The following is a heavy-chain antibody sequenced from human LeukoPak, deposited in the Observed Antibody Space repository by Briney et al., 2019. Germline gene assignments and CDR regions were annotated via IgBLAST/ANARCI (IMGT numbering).Heavy chain of an antibody. CDR2: VSGSGDRT. CDR3: AKVAAGHDSSGYFDY. CDR1: GFTFSSYS. Sequence: GGSLRLSCAASGFTFSSYSMNWVRQAPGKGLEWVSSVSGSGDRTYHTDSVKGRFTTSRDNSKNILYLQLNSLRAEDTAVYYCAKVAAGHDSSGYFDYWGQGTLVIVSS. V-gene: IGHV3-23*01. D-gene: IGHD3-22*01. J-gene: IGHJ4*02.